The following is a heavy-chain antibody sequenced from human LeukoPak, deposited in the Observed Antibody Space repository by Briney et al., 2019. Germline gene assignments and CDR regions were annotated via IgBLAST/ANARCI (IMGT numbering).Heavy chain of an antibody. Sequence: GGSLRLSCAASGFTFSSYSMNWVRQAPGKGLEWVSSISSSSSYIYYADSVKGRFTISRDNAKNSLYLQMNSLRAEDTAVYYCAKVKGSSGYSFWHWGQGTLVTVSS. CDR2: ISSSSSYI. CDR1: GFTFSSYS. CDR3: AKVKGSSGYSFWH. V-gene: IGHV3-21*04. J-gene: IGHJ4*02. D-gene: IGHD3-22*01.